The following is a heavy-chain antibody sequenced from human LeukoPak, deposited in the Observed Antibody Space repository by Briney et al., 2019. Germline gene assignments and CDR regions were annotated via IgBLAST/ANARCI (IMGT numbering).Heavy chain of an antibody. CDR2: IYYSGST. J-gene: IGHJ4*02. Sequence: PSETLSLTCTVSGGSISSSSYYWGWIRQPPGKGLEWIGSIYYSGSTYYNPSLKSRVTISVDTSKNQFSLKLSSVTAADTAVYYCASVIAAAGTTPSFDYWGQGTLVTVSS. CDR1: GGSISSSSYY. V-gene: IGHV4-39*01. CDR3: ASVIAAAGTTPSFDY. D-gene: IGHD6-13*01.